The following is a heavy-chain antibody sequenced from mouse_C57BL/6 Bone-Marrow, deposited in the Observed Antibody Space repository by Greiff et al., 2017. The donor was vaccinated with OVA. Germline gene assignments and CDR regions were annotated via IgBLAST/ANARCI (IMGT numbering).Heavy chain of an antibody. CDR3: ARENYYGSSYVRYFDV. Sequence: EVKLQESGPVLVKPGASVKMSCKASGYTFTDYYMNWVKQSHGKSLEWIGVINPYNGGTSYNQKFKGKATLTVDKSSSTAYMELNSLTSEDSAVYYCARENYYGSSYVRYFDVWGTGTTVTVSS. V-gene: IGHV1-19*01. J-gene: IGHJ1*03. CDR2: INPYNGGT. CDR1: GYTFTDYY. D-gene: IGHD1-1*01.